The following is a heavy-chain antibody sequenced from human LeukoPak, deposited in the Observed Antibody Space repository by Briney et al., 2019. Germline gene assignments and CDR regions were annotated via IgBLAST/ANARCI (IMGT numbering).Heavy chain of an antibody. CDR3: AKEHYIGWVSHFDY. V-gene: IGHV3-23*01. D-gene: IGHD6-19*01. J-gene: IGHJ4*02. CDR2: ISGSGGST. CDR1: GFTFSTYA. Sequence: GGSLRLSCAASGFTFSTYAMSWVRQAPGKGLEWVSTISGSGGSTYYADSVNARFTISRDNSKNTLYLQMNSLTAEDTAEYYCAKEHYIGWVSHFDYWGQGTLVTVSS.